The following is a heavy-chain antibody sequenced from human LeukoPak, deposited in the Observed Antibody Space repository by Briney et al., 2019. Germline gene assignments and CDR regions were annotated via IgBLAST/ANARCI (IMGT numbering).Heavy chain of an antibody. V-gene: IGHV3-30*02. CDR3: ATDWKDKLDGSGTKDSFDP. Sequence: GGSLRLSCAASGFSFIIYGMHWVRRAPGKGLEWVAFIPYDGSTKYYADSVKGRFTISRDNSKNTLYLQMNSLRAEDTAVYYCATDWKDKLDGSGTKDSFDPWGQGTLVTVSS. J-gene: IGHJ5*02. CDR1: GFSFIIYG. CDR2: IPYDGSTK. D-gene: IGHD2-2*01.